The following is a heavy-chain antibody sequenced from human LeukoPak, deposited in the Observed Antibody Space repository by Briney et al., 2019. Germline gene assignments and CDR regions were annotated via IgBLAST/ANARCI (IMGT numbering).Heavy chain of an antibody. J-gene: IGHJ3*02. V-gene: IGHV3-23*01. D-gene: IGHD1-14*01. CDR1: GFKFDAYP. Sequence: GGSLRLSCAASGFKFDAYPMSWVRQAPGKGLEWVSSISDSGGTTHYAESVRGRFSLSRDNFEKTLYLQMNRLRAEDTALYYCAKGKINHEGAFDIWGQGTRVIVAS. CDR2: ISDSGGTT. CDR3: AKGKINHEGAFDI.